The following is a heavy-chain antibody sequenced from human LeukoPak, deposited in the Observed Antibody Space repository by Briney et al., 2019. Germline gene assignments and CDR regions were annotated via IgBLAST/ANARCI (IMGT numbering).Heavy chain of an antibody. J-gene: IGHJ4*02. CDR3: ARDSGRSATYFNY. D-gene: IGHD3-10*01. CDR1: GFTFSNFA. V-gene: IGHV3-30*04. CDR2: ISYDAGKT. Sequence: RGSLRLSCAASGFTFSNFAMHWVRQAPGKGLEWVAGISYDAGKTYYADSVRGRFTISRDTSKNTLYLQMNGLRAEDTAVYYCARDSGRSATYFNYWGQGTLVTVSS.